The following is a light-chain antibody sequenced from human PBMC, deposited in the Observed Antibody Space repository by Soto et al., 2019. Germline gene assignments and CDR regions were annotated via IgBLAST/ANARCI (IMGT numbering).Light chain of an antibody. Sequence: QSALTQPASGSGSPGQSITISCTGSTSDIGGYNYVSWYQQHPGKAPKLLIYDVSYRPSGISDRFSGSKSGNTASLTISGLQPEDAADYYCSSYGASSTLFGGGTKLTVL. CDR3: SSYGASSTL. CDR2: DVS. J-gene: IGLJ2*01. V-gene: IGLV2-14*03. CDR1: TSDIGGYNY.